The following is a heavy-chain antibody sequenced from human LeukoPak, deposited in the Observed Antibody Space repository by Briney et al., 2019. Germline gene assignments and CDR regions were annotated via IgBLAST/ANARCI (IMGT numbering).Heavy chain of an antibody. CDR3: ARDSVTGTYAGIDY. J-gene: IGHJ4*02. Sequence: ASVKASCKASGYTFTGYYMHWVRQAPGQAREWMGWINPNSGGTNYAQKFQGRVTMTRDTSISTAYMELSRLRSDDTAVYYCARDSVTGTYAGIDYWGPGTLVTVSS. D-gene: IGHD1-7*01. CDR2: INPNSGGT. V-gene: IGHV1-2*02. CDR1: GYTFTGYY.